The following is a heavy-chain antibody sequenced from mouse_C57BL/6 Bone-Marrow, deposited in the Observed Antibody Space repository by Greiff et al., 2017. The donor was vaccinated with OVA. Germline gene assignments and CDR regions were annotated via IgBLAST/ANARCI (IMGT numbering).Heavy chain of an antibody. D-gene: IGHD4-1*01. CDR1: GYTFTSYW. CDR3: ARGRELSDYFDY. CDR2: IYPGSGST. Sequence: QVQLQQSGAELVKPGASVKMSCKASGYTFTSYWITWVKQRPGQGLEWIGDIYPGSGSTNYNEKFKSKATLTVDTSSSTAYMQLSSLTSEDSAVYYCARGRELSDYFDYWGQGTTLTVSS. J-gene: IGHJ2*01. V-gene: IGHV1-55*01.